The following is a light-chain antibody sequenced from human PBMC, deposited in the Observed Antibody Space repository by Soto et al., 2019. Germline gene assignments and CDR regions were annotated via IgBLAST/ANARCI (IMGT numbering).Light chain of an antibody. Sequence: DFQMTQSPSTLSASVGDRVTITCRASQSIHSWLAWYQQKPGTTPKLLIYRASTLQSGVPSRFAGSGSGTEFTLTINNLQPDDYASYFCQQYNAHPYALGQGTTLEIK. CDR1: QSIHSW. J-gene: IGKJ2*01. CDR2: RAS. CDR3: QQYNAHPYA. V-gene: IGKV1-5*03.